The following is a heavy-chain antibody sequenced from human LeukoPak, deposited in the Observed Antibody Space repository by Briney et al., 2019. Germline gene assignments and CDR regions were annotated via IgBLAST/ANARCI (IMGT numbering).Heavy chain of an antibody. CDR3: ARGPDYGDPPFYFDY. CDR2: ISSGANSI. V-gene: IGHV3-11*01. CDR1: GFIFSDYY. J-gene: IGHJ4*02. Sequence: PGGSLRLSCAASGFIFSDYYMSWFRQAPGKGLEWISFISSGANSIYYADSVKGRFTISRDNSKNTLYLQMNSLRAEDTAVYYCARGPDYGDPPFYFDYWGQGTLVTVSS. D-gene: IGHD4-17*01.